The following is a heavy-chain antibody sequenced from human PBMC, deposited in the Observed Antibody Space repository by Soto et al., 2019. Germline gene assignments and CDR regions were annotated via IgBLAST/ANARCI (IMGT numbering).Heavy chain of an antibody. CDR1: CSTFPSDF. CDR2: LNPNSGGT. CDR3: ARGEMDTAPFDP. Sequence: XSEKGSFKASCSTFPSDFIHWVRKAPGQGLEWMGWLNPNSGGTNYAQKFQGRVTMTRDKSISTVYMDLTRLRSDDTAVYFCARGEMDTAPFDPWGQGTLVTVSS. V-gene: IGHV1-2*02. J-gene: IGHJ5*02. D-gene: IGHD5-18*01.